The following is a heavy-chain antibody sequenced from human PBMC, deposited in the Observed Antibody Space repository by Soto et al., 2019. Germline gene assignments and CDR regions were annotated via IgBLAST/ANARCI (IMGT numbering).Heavy chain of an antibody. V-gene: IGHV3-30*18. CDR3: AKDLIYCVGTSCVLSGNNYHVMDV. CDR1: GFAFSSFG. J-gene: IGHJ6*02. D-gene: IGHD1-7*01. Sequence: GGSLRLSCAASGFAFSSFGMHWVRQAPGKGLEWVAFISYDGHDVYYGDSVTGRFTISRDISKKTLYLQMSSLTGEDTATYYCAKDLIYCVGTSCVLSGNNYHVMDVWGQGTTVTVSS. CDR2: ISYDGHDV.